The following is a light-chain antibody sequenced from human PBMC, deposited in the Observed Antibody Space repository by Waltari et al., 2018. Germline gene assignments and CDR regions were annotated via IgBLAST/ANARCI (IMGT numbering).Light chain of an antibody. V-gene: IGLV3-1*01. Sequence: SFELTQPPSVSVSPGQTANIACSGDKLGDKYTSWYQKKSGQSPILVIYEDKKRPSGIPERFSGSSSGNTATLTISGTQAMDEADYYCRAWDSNIGVVFGGGTKLTVL. CDR1: KLGDKY. CDR3: RAWDSNIGVV. J-gene: IGLJ2*01. CDR2: EDK.